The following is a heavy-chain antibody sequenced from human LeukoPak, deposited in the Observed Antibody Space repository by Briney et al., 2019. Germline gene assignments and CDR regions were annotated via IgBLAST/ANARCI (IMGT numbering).Heavy chain of an antibody. CDR1: GITFRNSA. CDR3: SFATSGWNATFDY. D-gene: IGHD6-19*01. J-gene: IGHJ4*02. CDR2: ITSNSNGATA. Sequence: GGSLRLSCTASGITFRNSAINWVRQAPGKGLEWVGFITSNSNGATAEYATSVKGRFSISRDDSTSIAYLQMNSLKSEDTGVYYCSFATSGWNATFDYWGRGSPVTVSS. V-gene: IGHV3-49*04.